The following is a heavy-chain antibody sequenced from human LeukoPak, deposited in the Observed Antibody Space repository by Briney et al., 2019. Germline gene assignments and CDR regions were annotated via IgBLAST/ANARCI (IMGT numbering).Heavy chain of an antibody. CDR1: GGSISSYY. V-gene: IGHV4-4*07. J-gene: IGHJ4*02. D-gene: IGHD2-15*01. Sequence: SETMSPTWTVAGGSISSYYWSWVRQPAGKGLEWIGRIYTSGSTNYNPSLKSRVTMSVDTSKNQFSLKLSSVTAADTAVYYCARHYSHCSGGSCAEGFDYWGQGTLVTVSS. CDR2: IYTSGST. CDR3: ARHYSHCSGGSCAEGFDY.